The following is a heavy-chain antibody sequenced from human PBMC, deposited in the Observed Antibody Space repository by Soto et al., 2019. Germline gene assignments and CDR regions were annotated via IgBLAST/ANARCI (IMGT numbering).Heavy chain of an antibody. Sequence: HPGGSLRLSCAASGFTFSSYAMHWVRQAPGKGLEWVAVISYDGSNKYYADSVKGRFTISRDNSKNTLYLQMNSLRAEDTAVYYCARGRSIAARRGYFDYWGQGTLVTVSS. CDR3: ARGRSIAARRGYFDY. D-gene: IGHD6-6*01. CDR1: GFTFSSYA. J-gene: IGHJ4*02. V-gene: IGHV3-30-3*01. CDR2: ISYDGSNK.